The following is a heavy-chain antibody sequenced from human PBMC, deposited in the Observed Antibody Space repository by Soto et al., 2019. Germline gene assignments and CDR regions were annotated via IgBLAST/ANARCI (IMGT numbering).Heavy chain of an antibody. CDR2: ISPYYGNT. D-gene: IGHD3-22*01. CDR3: ARGDSIGRVYYGMDV. V-gene: IGHV1-18*01. J-gene: IGHJ6*02. Sequence: QVQLMQSGAEVKKPGASVMVSCKASGYNFTNYGLTWVRQAPGQGLEWMGWISPYYGNTNYAQNFRGRLTLTTETSTAAAYMELRSLRSDDTAVYYCARGDSIGRVYYGMDVWGQVTTVTVSS. CDR1: GYNFTNYG.